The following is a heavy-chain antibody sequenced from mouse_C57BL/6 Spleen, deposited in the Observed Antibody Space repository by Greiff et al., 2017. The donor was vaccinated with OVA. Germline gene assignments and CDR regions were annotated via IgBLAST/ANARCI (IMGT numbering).Heavy chain of an antibody. V-gene: IGHV1-26*01. D-gene: IGHD4-1*01. CDR1: GYTFTDYY. CDR3: ARGNWATFAY. CDR2: INPNNGGT. J-gene: IGHJ3*01. Sequence: EVQLQQSGPELVKPGASVKISCKASGYTFTDYYMNWVKQSHGKSLEWIGDINPNNGGTSYNQKFKGKATLTVDKSSSTAYMELRSLTSEDSAVYYCARGNWATFAYWGQGTLVTVSA.